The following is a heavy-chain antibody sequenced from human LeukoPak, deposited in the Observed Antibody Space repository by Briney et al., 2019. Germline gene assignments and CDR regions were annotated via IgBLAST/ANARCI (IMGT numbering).Heavy chain of an antibody. Sequence: ASVKVSCKASGYTFTSYDINWVRQATGQRLEWMGWMNPNSGNTGYAQKFQGRVTMTRNTSISTAYMELSRLRSEDTAVYYCARESWAAAGLSDYWGQGTLVTVSS. J-gene: IGHJ4*02. V-gene: IGHV1-8*01. CDR1: GYTFTSYD. D-gene: IGHD6-13*01. CDR3: ARESWAAAGLSDY. CDR2: MNPNSGNT.